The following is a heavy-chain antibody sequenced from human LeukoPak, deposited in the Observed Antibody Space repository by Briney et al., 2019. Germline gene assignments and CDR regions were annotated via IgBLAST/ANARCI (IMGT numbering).Heavy chain of an antibody. CDR1: GYTLTELS. Sequence: ASVKVSCKVSGYTLTELSMHWVRQAPGKGLEWMGAFDPEDGETIYAQTFQGRVTMTEDTSTDTAYMELSSLRSEDTAVYYCATPAELVVVNAFDYWGQGTLVTVSS. CDR2: FDPEDGET. J-gene: IGHJ4*02. CDR3: ATPAELVVVNAFDY. D-gene: IGHD3-22*01. V-gene: IGHV1-24*01.